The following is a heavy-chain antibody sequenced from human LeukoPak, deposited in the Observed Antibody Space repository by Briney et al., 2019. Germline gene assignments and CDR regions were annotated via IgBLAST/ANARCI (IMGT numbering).Heavy chain of an antibody. CDR3: ATTLAGSYYSGHAFDI. J-gene: IGHJ3*02. V-gene: IGHV3-23*01. Sequence: GGSLRLSCEASGFTFSRYGMSWVRQAPGKGLEWVSAIRGSGGSTYYADSVKGRFTISRDNSKNTLYLQMNSLRAEDTAVYYCATTLAGSYYSGHAFDIWGQGTMVTVSS. CDR2: IRGSGGST. CDR1: GFTFSRYG. D-gene: IGHD3-10*01.